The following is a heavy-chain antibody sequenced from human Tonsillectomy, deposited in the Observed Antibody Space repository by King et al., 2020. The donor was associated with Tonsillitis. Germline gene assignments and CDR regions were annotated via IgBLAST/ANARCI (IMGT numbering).Heavy chain of an antibody. J-gene: IGHJ4*02. CDR2: IYPSDSDT. CDR3: ARPPNFDY. Sequence: QLVQSGAEVKKSGESLKISCQGSGYRFTSYWIAWVRQTPGKGLEWVGTIYPSDSDTRYSPSFQGHVTISADKSISTAYLQWTRLKASDTAMYYCARPPNFDYWGQGTLVTVSS. CDR1: GYRFTSYW. V-gene: IGHV5-51*03.